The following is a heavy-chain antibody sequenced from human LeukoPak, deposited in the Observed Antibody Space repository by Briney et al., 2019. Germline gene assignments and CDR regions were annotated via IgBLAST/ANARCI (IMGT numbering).Heavy chain of an antibody. CDR1: GGSISSGGYS. D-gene: IGHD3-9*01. CDR3: ARDFDEGGWFDP. V-gene: IGHV4-30-2*01. J-gene: IGHJ5*02. CDR2: IYHSGST. Sequence: SETLSLTCAVSGGSISSGGYSWSWIRQPPGKGLEWIGYIYHSGSTYYNPSLKSRVTTSVDRSKNQFSLKLSSVTAADTAVYYCARDFDEGGWFDPWGQGTLVTVSS.